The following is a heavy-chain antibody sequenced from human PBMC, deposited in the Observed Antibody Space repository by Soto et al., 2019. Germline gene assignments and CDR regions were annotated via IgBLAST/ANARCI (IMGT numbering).Heavy chain of an antibody. CDR1: GFTFSSYA. CDR2: ISGSGGST. D-gene: IGHD2-2*01. J-gene: IGHJ6*02. Sequence: GGSLRLSCAASGFTFSSYAMSWVRQAPGKGLEWVSAISGSGGSTYYADSVKGRFPISRDNSKNTLYLQMNSLRAEDTAVYYCAKDRELGYCSSTSCLYYYYYGMDVWGQGTTVTVSS. CDR3: AKDRELGYCSSTSCLYYYYYGMDV. V-gene: IGHV3-23*01.